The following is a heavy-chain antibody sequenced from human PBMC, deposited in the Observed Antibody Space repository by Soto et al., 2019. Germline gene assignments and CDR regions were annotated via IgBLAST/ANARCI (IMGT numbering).Heavy chain of an antibody. D-gene: IGHD3-3*01. Sequence: ETLSLTCAVYGGSFSGYYWSWIRQPPGKGLEWIGEINHSGSTNYNPSLKSRVTISVDTSKNQFSLKLSSVTAADTAVYYCARDQGYDSWYYYGMDVWGQGTTVTVSS. CDR3: ARDQGYDSWYYYGMDV. CDR1: GGSFSGYY. V-gene: IGHV4-34*01. CDR2: INHSGST. J-gene: IGHJ6*02.